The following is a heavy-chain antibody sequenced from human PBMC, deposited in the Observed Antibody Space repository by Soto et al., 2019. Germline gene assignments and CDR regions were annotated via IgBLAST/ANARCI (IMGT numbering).Heavy chain of an antibody. CDR1: GFTFSSYD. D-gene: IGHD5-18*01. Sequence: EVQLLESGGGLIQPGGSLRLSCAASGFTFSSYDMNWVRQAPGKGLEWDSTISGSGGSTYYAESVKGRFTISRDNSKNTLYLQMNSLRAEDTAEYYCASRRGYGYALDYWGQGTLVTVSS. CDR3: ASRRGYGYALDY. J-gene: IGHJ4*02. V-gene: IGHV3-23*01. CDR2: ISGSGGST.